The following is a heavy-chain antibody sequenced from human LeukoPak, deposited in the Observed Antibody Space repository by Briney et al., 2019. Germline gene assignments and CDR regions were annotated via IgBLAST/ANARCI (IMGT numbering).Heavy chain of an antibody. Sequence: GGSLRLSCAASGFTISNSAMTWVRQAPGKGLDWVSIITDNGAHTFYADSVKGRFTISRGTSENTLYLQMNSLRADDTAVYYCATVGGSCSSSNCFAYFAYWGQGTLLTVSS. CDR1: GFTISNSA. V-gene: IGHV3-23*01. D-gene: IGHD2-2*01. CDR3: ATVGGSCSSSNCFAYFAY. J-gene: IGHJ4*02. CDR2: ITDNGAHT.